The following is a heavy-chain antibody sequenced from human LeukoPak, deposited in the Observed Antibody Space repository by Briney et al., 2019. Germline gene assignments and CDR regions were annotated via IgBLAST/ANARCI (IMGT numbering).Heavy chain of an antibody. CDR2: IYSSGST. D-gene: IGHD6-6*01. Sequence: GGSLRLSCAASGFTVSSNYMSWVRQAPGKGLEWVSVIYSSGSTYYADSVKGRFTISRDNSKNTLYLQMNSLRAEDTAVYYCARETSSSVSGPYYYYYMDVWGKGTTVTVSS. J-gene: IGHJ6*03. V-gene: IGHV3-66*03. CDR1: GFTVSSNY. CDR3: ARETSSSVSGPYYYYYMDV.